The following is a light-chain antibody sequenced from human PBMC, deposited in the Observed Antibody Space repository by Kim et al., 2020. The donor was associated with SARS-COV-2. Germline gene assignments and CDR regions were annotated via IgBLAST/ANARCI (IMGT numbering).Light chain of an antibody. CDR1: DRAVGCYNY. J-gene: IGLJ2*01. CDR2: DVS. Sequence: GPSIPISCSGTDRAVGCYNYVSWFQQPPGQPPKLMLYDVSNRPSGVSNRFSGSKSGNTASLTISGLQAEDEADYYCSSYTISSTVVFGGGTQLTVL. CDR3: SSYTISSTVV. V-gene: IGLV2-14*03.